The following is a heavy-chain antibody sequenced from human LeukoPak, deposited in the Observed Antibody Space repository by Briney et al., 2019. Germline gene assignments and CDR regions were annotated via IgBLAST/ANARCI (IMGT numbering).Heavy chain of an antibody. Sequence: PSETLSLTCTVSGGSISSYYWSWIRQPPGKGLEWIGYIYHSGSTNYNPSLKSRVTISVDTSKNQFSLKLSSVTAADTAVYYCARASASSFGSPLHWGQGTLVTVSS. D-gene: IGHD3-3*01. CDR3: ARASASSFGSPLH. CDR1: GGSISSYY. J-gene: IGHJ4*02. CDR2: IYHSGST. V-gene: IGHV4-59*01.